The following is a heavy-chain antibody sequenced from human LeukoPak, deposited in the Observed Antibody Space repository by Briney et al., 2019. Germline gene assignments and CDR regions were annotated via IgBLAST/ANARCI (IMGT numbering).Heavy chain of an antibody. Sequence: PSETLSLTCTVSGGSISSYYWSWIRQPPGKGLEWIVYIYYSGSTNYNPSLKSRVTISVDTSKNQFSLKLSSVTAADTAVYYCARVVVVITTSQLFNWFDPWGQGTLVTVSS. V-gene: IGHV4-59*01. CDR2: IYYSGST. CDR1: GGSISSYY. CDR3: ARVVVVITTSQLFNWFDP. D-gene: IGHD3-22*01. J-gene: IGHJ5*02.